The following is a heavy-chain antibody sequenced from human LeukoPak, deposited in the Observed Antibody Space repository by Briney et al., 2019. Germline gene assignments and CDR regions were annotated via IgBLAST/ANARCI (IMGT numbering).Heavy chain of an antibody. J-gene: IGHJ4*02. CDR1: GFTFSSYA. D-gene: IGHD3-10*01. CDR2: IRYDGSNK. CDR3: AKPLLSSGSMPSY. V-gene: IGHV3-30*02. Sequence: GGSLRLSCAASGFTFSSYAMSWVRQAPGKGLEWVAFIRYDGSNKYYADSVKGRFTISRDNSKNTLYLQMNSLRAEDTAVYYCAKPLLSSGSMPSYWGQGTLVTVSS.